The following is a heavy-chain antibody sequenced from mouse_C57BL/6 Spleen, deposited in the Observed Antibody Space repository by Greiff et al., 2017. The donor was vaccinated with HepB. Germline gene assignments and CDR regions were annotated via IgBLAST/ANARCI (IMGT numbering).Heavy chain of an antibody. J-gene: IGHJ2*01. CDR2: IDPEDGET. CDR3: ARRGEDYSNYDYFDY. CDR1: GFNIKDYY. Sequence: EVQVVESGAELVKPGASAKLSCTASGFNIKDYYMHWVKQRTEQGLEWIGRIDPEDGETKYAPKFQGKATITADTSSNTAYLQLSSLTSEDTAVYYCARRGEDYSNYDYFDYWGQGTTLTVSS. V-gene: IGHV14-2*01. D-gene: IGHD2-5*01.